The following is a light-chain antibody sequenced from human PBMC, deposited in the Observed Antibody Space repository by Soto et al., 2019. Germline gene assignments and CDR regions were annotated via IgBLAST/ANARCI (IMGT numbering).Light chain of an antibody. CDR1: SSAVGSYRL. Sequence: QSALTQPASVSGSPGQSITISCTGTSSAVGSYRLVSWYQHHPGKAPKLILYEGTQRPSGVSPRFSGSEPGNTASLTISGLQAEDEADYCCCSSASGNTYVFGTGTKVTVL. CDR3: CSSASGNTYV. CDR2: EGT. J-gene: IGLJ1*01. V-gene: IGLV2-23*01.